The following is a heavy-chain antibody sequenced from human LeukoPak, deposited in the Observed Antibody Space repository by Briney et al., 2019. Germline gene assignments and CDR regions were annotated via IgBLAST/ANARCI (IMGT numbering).Heavy chain of an antibody. CDR2: IKTDGSEK. CDR1: GFTFSNSW. V-gene: IGHV3-7*01. D-gene: IGHD4-11*01. J-gene: IGHJ4*02. Sequence: GGSLRLSCEASGFTFSNSWMTWVRQTPGKGLEWVANIKTDGSEKYYVDSVKGRFTISRDNAKNSLYLQMNSLRAEDTAVYYCARFRDYSNDYWGQGALVTVSS. CDR3: ARFRDYSNDY.